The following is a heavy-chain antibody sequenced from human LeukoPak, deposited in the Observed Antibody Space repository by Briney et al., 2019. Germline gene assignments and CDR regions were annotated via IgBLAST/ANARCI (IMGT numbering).Heavy chain of an antibody. V-gene: IGHV4-4*07. CDR3: AREHCSSTSCYWVILNT. D-gene: IGHD2-2*01. J-gene: IGHJ3*02. Sequence: SETLSLTCTVSGGSISSYYWSWIRQPAGKGLEWIGRIYTSGSTNYNPSLKSRVTMSVDTSKNQFSLKLSSVTAADTAVYYCAREHCSSTSCYWVILNTWGQGTMVTVSS. CDR1: GGSISSYY. CDR2: IYTSGST.